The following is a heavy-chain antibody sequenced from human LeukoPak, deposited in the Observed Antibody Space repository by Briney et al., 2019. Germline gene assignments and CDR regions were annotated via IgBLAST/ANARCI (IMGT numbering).Heavy chain of an antibody. CDR3: ARDLPTVVKGDAFDI. J-gene: IGHJ3*02. CDR2: IYYSGTT. D-gene: IGHD4-23*01. CDR1: GGSINNYY. V-gene: IGHV4-59*12. Sequence: SETLSLTCTVSGGSINNYYWSWFRQPPGKGLEWIGYIYYSGTTTYNPSLMSRVTISVDTSKNQFSLNLRSVTAADTAVYYCARDLPTVVKGDAFDIWGQGTMVTVSS.